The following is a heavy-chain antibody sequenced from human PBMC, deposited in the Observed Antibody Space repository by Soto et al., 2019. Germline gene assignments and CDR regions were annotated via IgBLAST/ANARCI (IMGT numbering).Heavy chain of an antibody. V-gene: IGHV4-4*02. J-gene: IGHJ4*02. CDR2: IYHSGST. CDR3: ARAGDSSGYGDY. D-gene: IGHD3-22*01. CDR1: GGSISSNNW. Sequence: QVQLQESGPGLVKPSGTLSLTCAVSGGSISSNNWWSWVRQPPGKGLEWLGEIYHSGSTNYNPSLKRRVTIPVDKSKNQFSLKLSSVTAADTAVYYCARAGDSSGYGDYWGQGTLVTVSS.